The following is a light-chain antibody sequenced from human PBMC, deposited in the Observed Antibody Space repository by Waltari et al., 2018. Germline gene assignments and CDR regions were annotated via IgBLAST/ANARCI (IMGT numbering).Light chain of an antibody. Sequence: QSALTQPASVSGSPGQSITISCTGTSSDVGGYNYVSWYQQHPGKAPKLMIYDVNSRPSGVSNRFSGSKSGNTASLTISGLQTEDEADYYCSSYTRSRTHVFGTGTQVTV. V-gene: IGLV2-14*03. CDR3: SSYTRSRTHV. CDR1: SSDVGGYNY. CDR2: DVN. J-gene: IGLJ1*01.